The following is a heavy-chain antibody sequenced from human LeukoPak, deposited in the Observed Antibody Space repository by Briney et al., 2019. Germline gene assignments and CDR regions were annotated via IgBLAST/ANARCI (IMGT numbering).Heavy chain of an antibody. J-gene: IGHJ4*02. CDR1: GGSINSSSYY. CDR3: ARSHHANYVDFFDY. D-gene: IGHD3-10*02. CDR2: VDYSGST. V-gene: IGHV4-39*07. Sequence: PSETLSLTCSVSGGSINSSSYYWGWIRQPPGKGLEWIGTVDYSGSTYHNPSLKSPITISIDTSKNQFSLKLTSVTAADTAVYYCARSHHANYVDFFDYWGQGTLVTVSS.